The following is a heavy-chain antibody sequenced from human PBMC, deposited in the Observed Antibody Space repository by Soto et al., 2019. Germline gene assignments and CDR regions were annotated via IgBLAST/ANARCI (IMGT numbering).Heavy chain of an antibody. V-gene: IGHV1-18*04. J-gene: IGHJ6*02. CDR3: ARGHIVVVPAGQGYYYYAMDV. CDR2: ISAYNGNT. D-gene: IGHD2-2*01. CDR1: GYTFTSYG. Sequence: ASVKVSCKASGYTFTSYGISWVRQAPGQGLEWMGWISAYNGNTNYAQKLQGRVTMTTDTSTSTAYMELRSLRSDDTAVYYCARGHIVVVPAGQGYYYYAMDVWGQGTTVTVSS.